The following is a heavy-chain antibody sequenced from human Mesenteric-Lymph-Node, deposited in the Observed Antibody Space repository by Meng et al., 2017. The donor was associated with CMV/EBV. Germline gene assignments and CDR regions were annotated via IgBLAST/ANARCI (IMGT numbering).Heavy chain of an antibody. CDR2: INWNGDST. CDR3: AKDRDASSSWGYYYYYGMDV. Sequence: GGSLRLSCAASGFVFDDFGMFWVRQAPGEGLEWVSGINWNGDSTSYADSVKGRFTISRDNSKNTLYLQMNSLRAEDTAVYYCAKDRDASSSWGYYYYYGMDVWGQGTTVTVSS. J-gene: IGHJ6*02. CDR1: GFVFDDFG. D-gene: IGHD6-6*01. V-gene: IGHV3-20*04.